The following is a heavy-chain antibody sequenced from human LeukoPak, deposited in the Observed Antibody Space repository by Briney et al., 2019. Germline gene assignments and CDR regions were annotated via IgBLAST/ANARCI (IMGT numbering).Heavy chain of an antibody. CDR1: GFTFSSYA. CDR2: ISGSAINT. D-gene: IGHD2-2*01. Sequence: SGGSLRLSCSASGFTFSSYAMHWVRQAPGKGLEWVSAISGSAINTYYADSVKGRFTISRDNSKNTLSLQMNSLRAEDTAAYYCARGARIVVVPAAMHFDFWGQGTLVTVSS. CDR3: ARGARIVVVPAAMHFDF. J-gene: IGHJ4*02. V-gene: IGHV3-23*01.